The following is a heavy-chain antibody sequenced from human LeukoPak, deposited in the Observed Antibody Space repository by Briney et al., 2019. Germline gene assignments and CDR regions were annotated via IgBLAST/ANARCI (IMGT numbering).Heavy chain of an antibody. CDR1: GGTFSNYA. V-gene: IGHV1-69*04. Sequence: SVKVSCKASGGTFSNYAISWVRQAPGQGLEWMGRIIPLLDISDYAQKFQGRVTITADKSTSIAYMELSSLRSEDTAVYYCARGDNYDILTGYQTPSHLSDYWGQGTLVTVSS. CDR2: IIPLLDIS. J-gene: IGHJ4*02. CDR3: ARGDNYDILTGYQTPSHLSDY. D-gene: IGHD3-9*01.